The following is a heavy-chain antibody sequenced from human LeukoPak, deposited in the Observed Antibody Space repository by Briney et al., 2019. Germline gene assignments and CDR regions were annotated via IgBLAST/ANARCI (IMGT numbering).Heavy chain of an antibody. D-gene: IGHD1-26*01. CDR2: ISLSGVT. J-gene: IGHJ4*02. V-gene: IGHV4-4*02. CDR3: SRESGAFSPFGY. Sequence: ASETLSLTCGVSGGSISSTNWWSWVRQPPGEGLEWIGEISLSGVTNYNPSLKSRVTISLDRSKNHLSLTLTSVTAADTAVYYCSRESGAFSPFGYWGQGTLVTVSS. CDR1: GGSISSTNW.